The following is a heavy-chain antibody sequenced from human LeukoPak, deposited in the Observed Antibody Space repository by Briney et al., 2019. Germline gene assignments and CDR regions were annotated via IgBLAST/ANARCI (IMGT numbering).Heavy chain of an antibody. Sequence: SETLSLTCTVSGYSISSGYYWGWIRQPPGKGLEWIRSIYPSGSTYYYPSLKSRVTISLDTSKNQFSLKLSSVTAADTAVYYCARAYFSSWYTNWFDPWGQGTLVTVSS. J-gene: IGHJ5*02. D-gene: IGHD6-13*01. CDR2: IYPSGST. V-gene: IGHV4-38-2*02. CDR1: GYSISSGYY. CDR3: ARAYFSSWYTNWFDP.